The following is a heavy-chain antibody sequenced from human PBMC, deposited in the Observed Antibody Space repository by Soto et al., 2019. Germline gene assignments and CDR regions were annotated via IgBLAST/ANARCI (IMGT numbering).Heavy chain of an antibody. Sequence: SDTLSLTCAVYGGSFSGYYWSWIRQPPGKGLEWIGEINHSGGTNYNPSLKSRVTISVDTSKNQFSLKLSSVTAADTAVYYCARDGLRYFDLQYYYYDMDVWGQGTTVTVSS. CDR1: GGSFSGYY. J-gene: IGHJ6*02. D-gene: IGHD3-9*01. CDR3: ARDGLRYFDLQYYYYDMDV. CDR2: INHSGGT. V-gene: IGHV4-34*01.